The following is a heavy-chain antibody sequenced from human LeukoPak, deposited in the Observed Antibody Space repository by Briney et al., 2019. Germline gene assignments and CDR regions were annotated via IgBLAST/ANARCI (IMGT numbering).Heavy chain of an antibody. D-gene: IGHD3-3*01. CDR3: AKGRRITIFGVVFDP. CDR1: GFTFSSYW. Sequence: RPGGSLRLSCAASGFTFSSYWMSWVRQAPGKGLEWVANIKQDGSEKYYVDSVKGRFTISRDNAKNSLYLQMNSLRAEDTAVYYCAKGRRITIFGVVFDPWGQGTLVTVSS. CDR2: IKQDGSEK. J-gene: IGHJ5*02. V-gene: IGHV3-7*01.